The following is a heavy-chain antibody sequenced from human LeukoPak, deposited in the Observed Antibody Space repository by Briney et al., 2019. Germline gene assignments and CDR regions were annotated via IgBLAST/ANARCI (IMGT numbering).Heavy chain of an antibody. CDR1: GYTFTSYG. Sequence: ASVKVSCKASGYTFTSYGISWGRQAPGQGLERMGWISAYNGNTNYAQKLQGRVTMTTDTSTSTAYMELRSLRYHDTPVYYRAENFLRYAHRRDDYGMDVWGQGTTVTVSS. CDR3: AENFLRYAHRRDDYGMDV. J-gene: IGHJ6*02. V-gene: IGHV1-18*01. CDR2: ISAYNGNT. D-gene: IGHD2-2*01.